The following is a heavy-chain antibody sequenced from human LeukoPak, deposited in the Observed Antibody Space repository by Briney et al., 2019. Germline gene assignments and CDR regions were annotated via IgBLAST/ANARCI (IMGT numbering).Heavy chain of an antibody. Sequence: ASVKVSCKASGYTFTSYDINWVRQAPGQGLELMGWMNPNSGNTGYAQKFQGRVTITRNTSISTAYMELSSLRSEDTAVYYCARARRNYDFWSGILGYWGQGTLVTVSS. V-gene: IGHV1-8*03. D-gene: IGHD3-3*01. CDR2: MNPNSGNT. J-gene: IGHJ4*02. CDR1: GYTFTSYD. CDR3: ARARRNYDFWSGILGY.